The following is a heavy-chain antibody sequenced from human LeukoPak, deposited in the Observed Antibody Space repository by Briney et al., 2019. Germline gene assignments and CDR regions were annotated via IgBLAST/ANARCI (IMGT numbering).Heavy chain of an antibody. J-gene: IGHJ4*02. V-gene: IGHV3-11*04. Sequence: PGGSLRLSCAASGFTFSDYYMSWIRQAPGKGLEWVSYISSSGSTIYCADSVKGRFTISRDNAKNSLYLQMNSLRAEDTAVYYCAGSGSYKYYFDYWGQGTLVTVSS. CDR1: GFTFSDYY. CDR2: ISSSGSTI. D-gene: IGHD3-10*01. CDR3: AGSGSYKYYFDY.